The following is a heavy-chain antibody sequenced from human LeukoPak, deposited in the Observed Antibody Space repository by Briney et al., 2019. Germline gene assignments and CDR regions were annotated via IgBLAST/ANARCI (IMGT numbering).Heavy chain of an antibody. J-gene: IGHJ4*02. D-gene: IGHD3-22*01. CDR3: AKLSYYDSSGPIDY. V-gene: IGHV3-30*18. Sequence: PGRSLRLSCAASGFTFSSYAMHWVRQAPGKGLEWVAVISYDGSNKYYADSVKGRFTISRDNSKNTLYLQMNSLRAEDTAVYYCAKLSYYDSSGPIDYWGKGTLVTVSS. CDR2: ISYDGSNK. CDR1: GFTFSSYA.